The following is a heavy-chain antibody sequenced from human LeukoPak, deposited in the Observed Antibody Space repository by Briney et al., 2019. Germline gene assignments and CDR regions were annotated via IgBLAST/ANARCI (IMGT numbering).Heavy chain of an antibody. Sequence: GGSLRLSCAASGFTFSSYAMHWVRQAPGKGLEWVAVISYDGSNKYYADSVKGRFTISRDNSKNTLYLQMNSLRAEDTAVYYCAKRKSGSSGLYFFDYWGQGTQVTVSS. CDR3: AKRKSGSSGLYFFDY. J-gene: IGHJ4*02. CDR1: GFTFSSYA. D-gene: IGHD3-10*01. V-gene: IGHV3-30-3*01. CDR2: ISYDGSNK.